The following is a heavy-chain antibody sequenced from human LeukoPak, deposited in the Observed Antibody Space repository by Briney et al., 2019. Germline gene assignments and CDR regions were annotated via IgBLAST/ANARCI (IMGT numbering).Heavy chain of an antibody. J-gene: IGHJ4*02. D-gene: IGHD5/OR15-5a*01. CDR1: GYTFTGYY. CDR2: INPNSGGT. CDR3: AIALYDAAVYFDY. V-gene: IGHV1-2*04. Sequence: GASVKVSCKASGYTFTGYYMHWVRQAPGQGLEWMGWINPNSGGTNYAQKFQGWVTMTRDTSISTAYMELSRLRSDDTAVYYCAIALYDAAVYFDYWGQGTLVTVSS.